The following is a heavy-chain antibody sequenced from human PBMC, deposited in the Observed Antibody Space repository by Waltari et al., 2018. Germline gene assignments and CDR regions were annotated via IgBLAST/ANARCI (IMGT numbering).Heavy chain of an antibody. Sequence: QLHLQESGPGLVKPSATLSLTCSVPGGPITTSRPYWGWIRQPPGKGLEWTGTISYSGATYYNPSLRSRVTISLDTSKNQFSLKLNSVTAADTAVYYCATYVGASVGTAAFDVWGQGTMVTVSS. V-gene: IGHV4-39*01. CDR3: ATYVGASVGTAAFDV. D-gene: IGHD3-16*01. CDR1: GGPITTSRPY. CDR2: ISYSGAT. J-gene: IGHJ3*01.